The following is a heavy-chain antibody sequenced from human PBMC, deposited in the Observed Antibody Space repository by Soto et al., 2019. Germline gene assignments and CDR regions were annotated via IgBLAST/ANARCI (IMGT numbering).Heavy chain of an antibody. CDR2: IYYSGST. J-gene: IGHJ6*02. V-gene: IGHV4-59*08. Sequence: SETLSLTCTVSGGSISSYYWSWIRQPPGKGLEWIGYIYYSGSTNYNPSLKSRVTISVDTSKNQFSLKLSSVTAADTAVYYCASTRDYYGMDVWGQGTTVTVSS. CDR3: ASTRDYYGMDV. CDR1: GGSISSYY.